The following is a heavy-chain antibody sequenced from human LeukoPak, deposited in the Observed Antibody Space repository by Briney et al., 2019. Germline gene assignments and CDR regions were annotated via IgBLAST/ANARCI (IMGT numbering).Heavy chain of an antibody. CDR3: ARDSCSSTSCYFDGLPWFDP. CDR2: IIPIFGTA. J-gene: IGHJ5*02. D-gene: IGHD2-2*01. Sequence: SVKVSCKASGGTFSSYAISWVRQAPGQGLEWMGGIIPIFGTANYAQKFQGRVTITTDESTSTAYMELSSLRSEDTAVYYCARDSCSSTSCYFDGLPWFDPWGQGTLVTVSS. V-gene: IGHV1-69*05. CDR1: GGTFSSYA.